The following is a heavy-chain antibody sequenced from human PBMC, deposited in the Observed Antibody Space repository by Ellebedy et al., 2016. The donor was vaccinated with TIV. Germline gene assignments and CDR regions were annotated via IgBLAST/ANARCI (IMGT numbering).Heavy chain of an antibody. CDR2: IYVDGDT. J-gene: IGHJ5*02. CDR1: GFTVSGNY. D-gene: IGHD3-9*01. CDR3: ARESYDILTGLTRGFDP. Sequence: GESLKISCAASGFTVSGNYMSWVRQAPGKGLEWVAVIYVDGDTYYADSVKGRYTISRDNSKNPLFLQMSSLRAEDTAVYYCARESYDILTGLTRGFDPWGQGTLVTVSS. V-gene: IGHV3-53*01.